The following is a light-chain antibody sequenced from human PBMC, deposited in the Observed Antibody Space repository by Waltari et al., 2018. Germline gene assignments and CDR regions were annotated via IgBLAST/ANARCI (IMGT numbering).Light chain of an antibody. J-gene: IGKJ2*01. CDR1: QRLSKNY. CDR2: GAS. Sequence: VLTQSPVILSLSPGESATLSCRASQRLSKNYLAWYRQKPGRAPTLLIYGASSSATGIPDRFSGSGSGTDFSLTINRLEPEDFAVYYCQQYGSSVMYTFGQGTKLEIK. V-gene: IGKV3-20*01. CDR3: QQYGSSVMYT.